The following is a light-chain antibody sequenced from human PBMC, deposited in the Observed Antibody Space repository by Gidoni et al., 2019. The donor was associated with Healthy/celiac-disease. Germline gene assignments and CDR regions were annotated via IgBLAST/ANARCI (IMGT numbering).Light chain of an antibody. J-gene: IGKJ4*01. CDR3: QQYNNWPPLT. CDR1: QSDSSN. V-gene: IGKV3-15*01. CDR2: GAS. Sequence: EIVMTQSPATMSVSPGERATLYCRASQSDSSNLAWYQQKPGQAPRLLIYGASTRSTGIPARFSGSGSGTEFTLTISSLQSEDFAVYYCQQYNNWPPLTFGGGTKVEIK.